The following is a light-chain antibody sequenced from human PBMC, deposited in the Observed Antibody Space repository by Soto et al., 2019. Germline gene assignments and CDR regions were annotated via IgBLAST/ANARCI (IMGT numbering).Light chain of an antibody. CDR2: DVS. Sequence: QSALTQPPSVSWSPGQSVAISCTGTRSDVGSYNRVSWYQQPPGTAPKLMIYDVSNRPSGVPDRFSGSKSGNTASLTISGLQAEDEADYYCTSYTTSSTYVFGTGTKVTVL. CDR1: RSDVGSYNR. CDR3: TSYTTSSTYV. V-gene: IGLV2-18*02. J-gene: IGLJ1*01.